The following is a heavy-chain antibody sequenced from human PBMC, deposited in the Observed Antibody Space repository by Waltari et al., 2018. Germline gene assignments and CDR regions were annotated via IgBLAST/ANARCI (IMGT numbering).Heavy chain of an antibody. J-gene: IGHJ4*02. CDR2: IKSDGTVT. Sequence: EVRLAESGGGLVQPGGSVRLSCVGSGFAFISSWIHWVRQAPGKGLMWLSRIKSDGTVTFYADSVRGRFIISRDNAKNTAYLQMNSLTDDDTAIYYCARFPYAGTTDGEWGQGTLITVSS. CDR1: GFAFISSW. D-gene: IGHD4-17*01. CDR3: ARFPYAGTTDGE. V-gene: IGHV3-74*01.